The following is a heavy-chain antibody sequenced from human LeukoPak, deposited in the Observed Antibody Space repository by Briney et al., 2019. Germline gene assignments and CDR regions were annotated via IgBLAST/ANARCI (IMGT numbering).Heavy chain of an antibody. CDR3: ATYCGGDCSLDY. D-gene: IGHD2-21*01. CDR2: ISGSGGST. V-gene: IGHV3-23*01. J-gene: IGHJ4*02. CDR1: GFTFSSYA. Sequence: GGSLRLSCAASGFTFSSYAMSWVRQAPGKGLEWVSAISGSGGSTYYADSVKGRFTISGDNSKNTLYLQMNSLRAEDTAVYYCATYCGGDCSLDYWGQGTLVTVSS.